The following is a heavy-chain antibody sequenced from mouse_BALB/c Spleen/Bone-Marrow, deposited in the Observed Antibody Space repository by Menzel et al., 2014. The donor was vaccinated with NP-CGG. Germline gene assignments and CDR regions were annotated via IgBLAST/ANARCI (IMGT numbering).Heavy chain of an antibody. J-gene: IGHJ3*01. CDR3: ASTARATLDWFAY. CDR1: GYSFTGYN. CDR2: IDPYYGGT. Sequence: EVQLQQSGPELEKPGASVKISCKASGYSFTGYNMNWVKQSNGKSLEWIGNIDPYYGGTSYNQKFKGMATLTVDKSSSTDYMQLKRLASEDSAVYYCASTARATLDWFAYWGQGTLVTVSA. V-gene: IGHV1-39*01. D-gene: IGHD3-1*01.